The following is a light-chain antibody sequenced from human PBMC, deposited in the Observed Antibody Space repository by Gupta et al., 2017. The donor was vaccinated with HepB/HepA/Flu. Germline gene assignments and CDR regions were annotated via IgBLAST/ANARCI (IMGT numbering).Light chain of an antibody. CDR1: QTVRSDF. J-gene: IGKJ4*01. CDR2: GAS. V-gene: IGKV3-20*01. Sequence: EIVLTQSPGTLSLSPGERATLSCRASQTVRSDFLAWYQHKPGQAPRLLIYGASSRVAGIPDRFSGTGYGKDFTLTISRREPEDFAVYYCQLYDTSPPLTFGGGTKVEIK. CDR3: QLYDTSPPLT.